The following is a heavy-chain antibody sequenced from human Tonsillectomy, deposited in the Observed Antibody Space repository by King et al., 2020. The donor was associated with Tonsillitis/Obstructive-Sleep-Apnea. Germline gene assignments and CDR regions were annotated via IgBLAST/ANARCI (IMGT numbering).Heavy chain of an antibody. J-gene: IGHJ4*02. CDR3: AALLGIVGATGY. D-gene: IGHD1-26*01. Sequence: VQLVESGAEVKKPGESLRISCKGSGYSFTSYWISWVRQMPGKGLEWLGRIDPSDSYTNYSPSFQGHVTISADKSISTAYLQWSSLKASDTAMYYCAALLGIVGATGYWGQGTLVTVSS. V-gene: IGHV5-10-1*03. CDR2: IDPSDSYT. CDR1: GYSFTSYW.